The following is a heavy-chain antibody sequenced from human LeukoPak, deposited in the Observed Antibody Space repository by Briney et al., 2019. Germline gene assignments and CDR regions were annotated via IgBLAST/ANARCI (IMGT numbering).Heavy chain of an antibody. J-gene: IGHJ5*02. Sequence: GGSLRLSCGASGFTFSSYAMSWVRQAPGKGLEWVSPSSGSGGSTYYADSVKGRFTISRDNSKNTLYLQMNSLRAEDTAVYYCAKDSPLETSGDPWGQGTLVTVSS. D-gene: IGHD3-10*01. CDR3: AKDSPLETSGDP. CDR2: SSGSGGST. V-gene: IGHV3-23*01. CDR1: GFTFSSYA.